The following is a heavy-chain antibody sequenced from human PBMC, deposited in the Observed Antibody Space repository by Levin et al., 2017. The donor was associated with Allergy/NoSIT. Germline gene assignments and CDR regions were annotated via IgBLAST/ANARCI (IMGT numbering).Heavy chain of an antibody. V-gene: IGHV4-34*01. Sequence: SETLSLTCAVYGGSFSDYYWSWIRQAPGKGLAWIGEIDHSGSTSYNPSLKSRVTISVDTSKNQFSLKLSSVTAADTAVYYCASSTHGYSYDFDYWGQGTLVTVSS. CDR3: ASSTHGYSYDFDY. CDR1: GGSFSDYY. CDR2: IDHSGST. J-gene: IGHJ4*02. D-gene: IGHD5-18*01.